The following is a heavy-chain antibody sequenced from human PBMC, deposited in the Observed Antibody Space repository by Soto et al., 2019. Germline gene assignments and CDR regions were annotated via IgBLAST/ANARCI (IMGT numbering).Heavy chain of an antibody. D-gene: IGHD3-10*01. Sequence: ASVKVSCKASGYTFTGYYMHWVRQAPGQGLEWMGWINPNSGGTNYAQKFQGWVTMTRDTSISTAYMELSRLRSDDTAVYYCARWLNYYGSGSYYDYWGQGTLVTVSS. CDR1: GYTFTGYY. J-gene: IGHJ4*02. CDR3: ARWLNYYGSGSYYDY. CDR2: INPNSGGT. V-gene: IGHV1-2*04.